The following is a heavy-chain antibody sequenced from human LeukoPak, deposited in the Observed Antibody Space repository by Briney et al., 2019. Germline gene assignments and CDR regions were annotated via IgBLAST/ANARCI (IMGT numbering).Heavy chain of an antibody. V-gene: IGHV3-7*03. CDR3: ARDDADLGSSWYGSAF. D-gene: IGHD6-13*01. Sequence: RGGSLRLSCAASEFSISTYWMSWVRQAPGKGLEWVANIKQDGSEKYYVDSVKGRFTISRDNAKNSLYLQMNSLRAEDTAFYYCARDDADLGSSWYGSAFWGQGTLVTVSS. CDR2: IKQDGSEK. CDR1: EFSISTYW. J-gene: IGHJ4*02.